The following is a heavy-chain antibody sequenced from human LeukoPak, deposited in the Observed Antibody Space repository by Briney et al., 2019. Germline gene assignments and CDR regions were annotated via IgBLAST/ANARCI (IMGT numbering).Heavy chain of an antibody. J-gene: IGHJ5*02. Sequence: GGSLRLSCAASVFTFSTYGIHWVRQAPGKGLEWVAFIRYDGSDKYYADSVKGRFTISRDNANNSLYLQMNSLRAEDTAIYYCVLYNWFDPWGQGTLVTVSS. CDR3: VLYNWFDP. CDR2: IRYDGSDK. CDR1: VFTFSTYG. V-gene: IGHV3-30*02.